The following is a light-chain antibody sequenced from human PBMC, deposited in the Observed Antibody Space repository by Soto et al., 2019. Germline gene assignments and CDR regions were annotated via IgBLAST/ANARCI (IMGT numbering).Light chain of an antibody. CDR1: HSISSC. CDR3: QQSDSPPLT. V-gene: IGKV1-5*03. J-gene: IGKJ4*01. CDR2: RAS. Sequence: IKMTQSPSTLSASVGDRVTITCRASHSISSCLAWYQQKPGKAPKLLIYRASSLESGFPSRFSGSGSGTEFTFTISSLQPEDFATYYCQQSDSPPLTFGEGTMVDI.